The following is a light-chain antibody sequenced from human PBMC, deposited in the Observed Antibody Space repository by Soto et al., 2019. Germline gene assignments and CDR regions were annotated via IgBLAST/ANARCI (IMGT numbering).Light chain of an antibody. Sequence: DFPMTQSPSTLSASVGDRVTITCRASQSVDSWLAGYQQKPGKAPKVLIYKASTLESGVPSRFSGSGSGTEFTLTITNFQPEDVATYDGQPDSLCAPCTVGQSTIVEIK. CDR1: QSVDSW. J-gene: IGKJ2*02. CDR2: KAS. V-gene: IGKV1-5*03. CDR3: QPDSLCAPCT.